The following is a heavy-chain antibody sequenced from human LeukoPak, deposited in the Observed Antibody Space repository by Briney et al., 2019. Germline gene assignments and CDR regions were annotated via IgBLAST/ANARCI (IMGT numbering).Heavy chain of an antibody. D-gene: IGHD6-13*01. CDR1: GYTFTDYY. CDR3: ARPLRSSSWSIDAFDI. Sequence: ASVKVSCKASGYTFTDYYIHWVRQAPGQGLEWMGIINSSGGGTSYAQNFQGGVTMTRDLSTRTVYVELNSLRSEDTAMYYCARPLRSSSWSIDAFDIWGQGTVVTVSS. CDR2: INSSGGGT. J-gene: IGHJ3*02. V-gene: IGHV1-46*01.